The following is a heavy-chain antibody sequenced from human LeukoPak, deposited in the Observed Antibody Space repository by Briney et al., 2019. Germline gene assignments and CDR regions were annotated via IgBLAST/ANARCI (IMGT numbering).Heavy chain of an antibody. J-gene: IGHJ4*02. Sequence: SETLSLTCTVSGGSISSYYWSWIRQPPGKGLEWIGYIYYSGSTNYNPSLKSRVTISVDTSKNQFSLKLSSVTAADTAVYYCARDGRFLEWLFFDYWGQGTLVTVSS. CDR1: GGSISSYY. CDR2: IYYSGST. CDR3: ARDGRFLEWLFFDY. D-gene: IGHD3-3*01. V-gene: IGHV4-59*01.